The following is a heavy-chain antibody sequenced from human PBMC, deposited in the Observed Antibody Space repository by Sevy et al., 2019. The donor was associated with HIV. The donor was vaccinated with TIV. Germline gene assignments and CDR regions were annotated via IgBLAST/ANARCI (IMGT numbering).Heavy chain of an antibody. CDR2: IYPGDSDT. Sequence: GESLKISCKGSGYSFPTYWIGWVRQMPGKGLEWMGIIYPGDSDTRYSPSFQGQVTISADKSISTAYLQWSSLKASDSAMYYCARTFRELFGLDAFDIWGQGTMVTVSS. J-gene: IGHJ3*02. CDR1: GYSFPTYW. D-gene: IGHD3-10*01. V-gene: IGHV5-51*01. CDR3: ARTFRELFGLDAFDI.